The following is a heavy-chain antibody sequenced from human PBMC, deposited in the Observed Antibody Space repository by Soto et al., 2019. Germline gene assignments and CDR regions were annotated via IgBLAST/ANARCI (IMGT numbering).Heavy chain of an antibody. V-gene: IGHV6-1*01. J-gene: IGHJ6*02. CDR2: TYYRSKWYN. D-gene: IGHD3-10*01. CDR3: AREMVRGVITPYYYYGMDV. Sequence: PSQTLSLTFAISVDSVSSNSAAWNWIRQSPSRGLEWLGRTYYRSKWYNDYAVSVKSRITINPDTSKNQFSLQLNSVTPEDTAVYYCAREMVRGVITPYYYYGMDVWGQGTTVTVSS. CDR1: VDSVSSNSAA.